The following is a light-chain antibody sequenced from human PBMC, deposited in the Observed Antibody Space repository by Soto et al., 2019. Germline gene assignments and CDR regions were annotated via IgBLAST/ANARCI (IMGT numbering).Light chain of an antibody. CDR1: SSDVGGYNY. V-gene: IGLV2-11*01. J-gene: IGLJ1*01. Sequence: QSALTQPRSVSGSPGQSVTISCTGTSSDVGGYNYVSWYQHHPGKAPKLMIYDVDKRPSGVPARFSGSKSGNTASLTISGLQAEDEADYYCCSYEGSYHFVFGTGTKVTVL. CDR2: DVD. CDR3: CSYEGSYHFV.